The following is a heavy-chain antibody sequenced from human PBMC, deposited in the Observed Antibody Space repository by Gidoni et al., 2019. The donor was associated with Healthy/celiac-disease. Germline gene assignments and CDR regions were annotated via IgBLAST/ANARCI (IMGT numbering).Heavy chain of an antibody. CDR1: GYSFTSYW. D-gene: IGHD3-3*01. Sequence: EVQLVQSGAEVKKPGESLQISCKGSGYSFTSYWSGWVRQMPGKGLEWMGIIYPGDSDTRYSPSFQGQVTISADKSISTAYLQWSSLKAADTAMYYCARSRDYDFWSGNGYYFDYWGQGTLVTVSS. CDR3: ARSRDYDFWSGNGYYFDY. J-gene: IGHJ4*02. CDR2: IYPGDSDT. V-gene: IGHV5-51*01.